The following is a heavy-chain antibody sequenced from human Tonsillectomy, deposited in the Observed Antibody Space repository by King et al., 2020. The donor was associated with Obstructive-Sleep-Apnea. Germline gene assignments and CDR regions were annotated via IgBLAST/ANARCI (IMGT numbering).Heavy chain of an antibody. V-gene: IGHV1-69*10. CDR3: ARGGGSSSWSGYFQH. Sequence: DQLVQSGAEVKKPGSSVKVSCNTSGGTFSNYAVNWVRQAPGQGPEWMGGIIPMLGIANYAQQFQGRVTINADKSTSTAYRDLSSLRSEDTAVYYCARGGGSSSWSGYFQHWGQGTLVTVSS. D-gene: IGHD6-13*01. CDR2: IIPMLGIA. CDR1: GGTFSNYA. J-gene: IGHJ1*01.